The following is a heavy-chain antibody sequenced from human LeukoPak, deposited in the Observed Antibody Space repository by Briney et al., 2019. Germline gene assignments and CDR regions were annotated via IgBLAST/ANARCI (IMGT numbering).Heavy chain of an antibody. CDR3: ARVGRYCSGGSCYSSYFAY. D-gene: IGHD2-15*01. V-gene: IGHV4-34*01. CDR2: INHSGST. J-gene: IGHJ4*02. Sequence: SETLSLTCAVYGGSFSGYYWSWIRQPPGKGLEWIGEINHSGSTNYNPSLKSRVAISVDTSKNQFSLKLSSVTAADTAVYYCARVGRYCSGGSCYSSYFAYWGQGTLVTVSS. CDR1: GGSFSGYY.